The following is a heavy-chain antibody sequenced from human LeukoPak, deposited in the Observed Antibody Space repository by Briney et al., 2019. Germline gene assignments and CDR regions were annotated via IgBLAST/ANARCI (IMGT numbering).Heavy chain of an antibody. Sequence: PSETLSLTCTVSGGSISSYYWSWIRQPPGKGLEWIAYIYYSGTTNYNPSLKSRVTISADTSKNQFSLKLSSVTAADTAVYYCARNRYYYGSRNYGVPTWFDPWGQGTLVTVSS. CDR3: ARNRYYYGSRNYGVPTWFDP. V-gene: IGHV4-59*08. D-gene: IGHD3-10*01. CDR1: GGSISSYY. CDR2: IYYSGTT. J-gene: IGHJ5*02.